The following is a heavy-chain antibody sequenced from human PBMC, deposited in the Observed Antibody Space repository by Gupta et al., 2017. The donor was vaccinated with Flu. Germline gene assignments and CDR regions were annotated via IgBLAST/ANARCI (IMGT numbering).Heavy chain of an antibody. J-gene: IGHJ3*02. CDR1: GFTFDDYA. V-gene: IGHV3-9*01. CDR3: AKERDYSSGYYGAFDI. Sequence: VQLVESGGGLVQPGRSLRLSCAASGFTFDDYAMHWVRHAPGKGLEWVSGISWNSGSIGYADSVKGRFTISRDNAKNSLYLQMNSLRAEDTALYYCAKERDYSSGYYGAFDIWGQETMVTGSS. D-gene: IGHD3-22*01. CDR2: ISWNSGSI.